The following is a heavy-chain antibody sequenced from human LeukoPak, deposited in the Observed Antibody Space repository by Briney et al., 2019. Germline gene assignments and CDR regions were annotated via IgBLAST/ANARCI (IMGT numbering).Heavy chain of an antibody. J-gene: IGHJ4*02. CDR1: GFTFSSYS. D-gene: IGHD3-10*01. Sequence: GGSLRLSCAASGFTFSSYSMNWVRQAPGKGLEWVANIKQDGSEKYYVDSVKGRFTISRDNAKNSLYLQMNSLRAEDTAVYYCARGSMVQRERGADFWGQGTLVTVSS. CDR2: IKQDGSEK. CDR3: ARGSMVQRERGADF. V-gene: IGHV3-7*01.